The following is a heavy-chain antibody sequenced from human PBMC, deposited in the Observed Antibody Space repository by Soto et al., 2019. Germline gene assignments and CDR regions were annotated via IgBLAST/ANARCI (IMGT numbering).Heavy chain of an antibody. CDR2: IIPILGIA. V-gene: IGHV1-69*10. J-gene: IGHJ6*02. Sequence: ASVKVSCKASGGTFSSYAISWVRQAPGQGLEWMGGIIPILGIANYAQKFQGRVTITADKSTSTAYMELSSLRSEDTAVYYCARGFRESRYYYYYGMDVWGQGTTVTVSS. CDR1: GGTFSSYA. CDR3: ARGFRESRYYYYYGMDV. D-gene: IGHD2-2*01.